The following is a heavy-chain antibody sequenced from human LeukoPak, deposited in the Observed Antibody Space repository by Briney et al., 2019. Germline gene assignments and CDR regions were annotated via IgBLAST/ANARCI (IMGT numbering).Heavy chain of an antibody. D-gene: IGHD5-18*01. CDR2: IKGDGSST. CDR3: ARDGYSFGHDFDY. J-gene: IGHJ4*02. V-gene: IGHV3-74*01. CDR1: GFTFSSYW. Sequence: GGSLRLSCAASGFTFSSYWMHWVRHTPGKGLVWVSRIKGDGSSTSYADSVKGRFTISRDNAKNTLYLQMNSLRAEDTAVCYCARDGYSFGHDFDYWGQGTLVTVSS.